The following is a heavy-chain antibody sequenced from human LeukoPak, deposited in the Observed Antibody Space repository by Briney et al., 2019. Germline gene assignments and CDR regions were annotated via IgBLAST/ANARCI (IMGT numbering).Heavy chain of an antibody. Sequence: GGSLRLSCAASGFTFSDYYVSWIRQAPGKGLEWVSYISSSGSTIYYADSVKGRFTISRDNAKNSPYLQMNSLRAEDTAVYYCASPHIAAARGDAFDIWGQGTMVTVSS. D-gene: IGHD6-13*01. CDR3: ASPHIAAARGDAFDI. CDR1: GFTFSDYY. V-gene: IGHV3-11*04. J-gene: IGHJ3*02. CDR2: ISSSGSTI.